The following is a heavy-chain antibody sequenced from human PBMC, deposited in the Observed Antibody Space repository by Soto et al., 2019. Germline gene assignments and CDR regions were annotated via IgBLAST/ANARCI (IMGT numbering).Heavy chain of an antibody. Sequence: ASVKVSCKASGCSLSANPISWVRPAPGQGLEWMGGTGSGTGPGNHAQKFQGRLTVTADKSTSTVYMELTNLSSEDTAVYYCARRDSGGFYRFFDSWGQGTLVTVSS. CDR2: TGSGTGPG. V-gene: IGHV1-69*06. D-gene: IGHD2-15*01. CDR1: GCSLSANP. CDR3: ARRDSGGFYRFFDS. J-gene: IGHJ4*02.